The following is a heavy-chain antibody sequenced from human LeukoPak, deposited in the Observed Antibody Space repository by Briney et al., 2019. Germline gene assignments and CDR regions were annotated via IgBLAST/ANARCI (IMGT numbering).Heavy chain of an antibody. CDR2: IHYSGST. CDR1: GGSIGSYY. Sequence: SETLSLTCTVSGGSIGSYYWTWILQPPRKGLEWIAYIHYSGSTSSNPSLKSRVTVSVDTSNNQFSLKLTSVSAADTAVYYCARDDILTGYYGNFDFWGQGTLVTVSS. J-gene: IGHJ4*02. V-gene: IGHV4-59*01. D-gene: IGHD3-9*01. CDR3: ARDDILTGYYGNFDF.